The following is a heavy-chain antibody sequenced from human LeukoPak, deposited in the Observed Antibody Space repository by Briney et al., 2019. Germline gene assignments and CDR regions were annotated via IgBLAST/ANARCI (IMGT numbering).Heavy chain of an antibody. CDR1: GYTFTNNY. J-gene: IGHJ4*02. CDR3: ARMDMDTAMVTNYLDH. V-gene: IGHV1-46*01. Sequence: ASVEISCKASGYTFTNNYMHWVRQAPGQGLEWMGVIHPSGSSTNYAQKFQGRVTMTKDTSTSTVYIELSSLRSEDTAVYYCARMDMDTAMVTNYLDHGGQGTLVTVSA. CDR2: IHPSGSST. D-gene: IGHD5-18*01.